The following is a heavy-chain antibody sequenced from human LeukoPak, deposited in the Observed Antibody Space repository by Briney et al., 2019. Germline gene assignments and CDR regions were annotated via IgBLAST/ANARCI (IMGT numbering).Heavy chain of an antibody. D-gene: IGHD3-3*01. CDR2: IYYSGST. J-gene: IGHJ4*02. CDR3: ARERSLLRFLE. Sequence: SETLSLTCTVSGGSISSYYWSWIRQPPGKGLEWIGYIYYSGSTNYNPSLKSRVTISVDTSKNQFSLKLSSVTAADTAVYYCARERSLLRFLEWGQGTLVTVSS. V-gene: IGHV4-59*12. CDR1: GGSISSYY.